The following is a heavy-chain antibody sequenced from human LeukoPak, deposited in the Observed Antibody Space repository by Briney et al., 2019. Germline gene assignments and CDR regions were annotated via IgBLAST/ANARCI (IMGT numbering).Heavy chain of an antibody. V-gene: IGHV4-39*07. CDR2: IHYSGNT. Sequence: SETLSLTCTVSGGSIDSGDYYWGWVRQPPGKGLECIASIHYSGNTYYDPSLKSRVTLSVDASKNQFSLTLSSVTAADTAVYYCARQIAVAGKAGFDYWGQGTLVTVSS. CDR1: GGSIDSGDYY. J-gene: IGHJ4*02. D-gene: IGHD6-19*01. CDR3: ARQIAVAGKAGFDY.